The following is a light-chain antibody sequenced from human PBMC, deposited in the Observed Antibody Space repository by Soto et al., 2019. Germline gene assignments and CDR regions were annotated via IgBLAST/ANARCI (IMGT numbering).Light chain of an antibody. CDR3: QPYGSSRT. V-gene: IGKV3-20*01. CDR1: QSVSSSY. J-gene: IGKJ1*01. CDR2: GAT. Sequence: EIVLTQSPGTLSLSPGERATLSCRASQSVSSSYLAWYQQKPGQAPRLLIYGATSRATGIPDRFSGSGSGTDFTLTISRLEPEDFAVYYCQPYGSSRTFGQGTK.